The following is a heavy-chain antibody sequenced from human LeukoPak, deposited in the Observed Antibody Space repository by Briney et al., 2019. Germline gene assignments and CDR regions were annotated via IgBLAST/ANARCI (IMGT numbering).Heavy chain of an antibody. D-gene: IGHD3-22*01. V-gene: IGHV4-39*01. CDR3: ARPWSSGYCYGAFDI. Sequence: PSETLSLTCTVSGASIGSSGYDCGWIRQPPGKGLEWIGSIYYSGGTYYNPSLKSRVTISVDTSRNQFSLKLSSVTAADTAVYYCARPWSSGYCYGAFDIWGQGTMVTVSS. CDR2: IYYSGGT. J-gene: IGHJ3*02. CDR1: GASIGSSGYD.